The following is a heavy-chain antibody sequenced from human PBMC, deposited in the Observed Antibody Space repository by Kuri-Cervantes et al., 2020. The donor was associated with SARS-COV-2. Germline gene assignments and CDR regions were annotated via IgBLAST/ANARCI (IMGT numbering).Heavy chain of an antibody. Sequence: GGSLRLSCTASGFSISDRAYWMTWVRQTPGKGLVWVSRINSDGSSTSYADSVKGRFTISRDNAKNTLYLQMNSLRAEDTAVYYCARDRTILDYFDYWGQGTLVTVSS. CDR2: INSDGSST. CDR3: ARDRTILDYFDY. V-gene: IGHV3-74*01. D-gene: IGHD3-9*01. CDR1: GFSISDRAYW. J-gene: IGHJ4*02.